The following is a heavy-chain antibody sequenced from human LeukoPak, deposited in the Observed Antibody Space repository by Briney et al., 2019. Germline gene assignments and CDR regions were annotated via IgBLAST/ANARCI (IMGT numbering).Heavy chain of an antibody. D-gene: IGHD5-18*01. CDR3: ARDRMRGYSYGYKGDYYYYYMDV. V-gene: IGHV1-18*01. CDR1: GYTFTSYG. CDR2: ISAYNGNT. Sequence: ASVKVSCKASGYTFTSYGISWERQAPGQGLEWMGWISAYNGNTNYAQKLQGRVTMTTDTSTSTAYMELRSLRSDDTAVYYCARDRMRGYSYGYKGDYYYYYMDVWGKGTTVTVSS. J-gene: IGHJ6*03.